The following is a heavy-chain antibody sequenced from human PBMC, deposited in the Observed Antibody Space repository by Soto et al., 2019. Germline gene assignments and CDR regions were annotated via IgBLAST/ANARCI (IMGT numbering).Heavy chain of an antibody. CDR3: ARGWGRIFDY. V-gene: IGHV4-34*01. CDR1: GGSFSGYY. J-gene: IGHJ4*02. CDR2: INHRGST. D-gene: IGHD7-27*01. Sequence: QVQLQQWGAGLLKPSETLSLTCAVYGGSFSGYYWNWLRQPPGKGLEWIGEINHRGSTNYNPSLKSRVTGSVDTSKNQFALKLSSVTAADTAVYYCARGWGRIFDYWGQGTLVTVSS.